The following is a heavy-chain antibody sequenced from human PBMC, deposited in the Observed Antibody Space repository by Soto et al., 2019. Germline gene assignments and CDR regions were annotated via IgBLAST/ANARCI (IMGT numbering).Heavy chain of an antibody. Sequence: QVQRWESGGGVVQPGRSLRLSCAASGFTFSSYAMHWVRQAPGKGLEWVAVISYDGSNKYYADSVKGRFTISRDNSKNTLYLQMNSLRAEDTAVYYCARAYEGDYFDYWGQGTLVTVSS. CDR3: ARAYEGDYFDY. CDR1: GFTFSSYA. CDR2: ISYDGSNK. J-gene: IGHJ4*02. D-gene: IGHD3-16*01. V-gene: IGHV3-30-3*01.